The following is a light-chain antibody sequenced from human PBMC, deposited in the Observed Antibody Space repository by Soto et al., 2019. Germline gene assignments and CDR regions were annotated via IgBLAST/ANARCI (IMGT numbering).Light chain of an antibody. CDR2: WAP. CDR3: HQYSSVPLT. CDR1: QSLLYNSNNKNY. V-gene: IGKV4-1*01. J-gene: IGKJ4*01. Sequence: IVMTQSPDSLAVSLGERATINCKSSQSLLYNSNNKNYLAWYQQEPGQPPKLLIYWAPTRESGVPDRFSGSGSGTDFTLTISNLQAEDVAVYYCHQYSSVPLTFGGGTKVEIK.